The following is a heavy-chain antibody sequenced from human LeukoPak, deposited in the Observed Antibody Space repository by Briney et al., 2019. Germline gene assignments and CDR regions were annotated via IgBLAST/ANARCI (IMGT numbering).Heavy chain of an antibody. D-gene: IGHD5-18*01. CDR2: IYCSGST. CDR3: ARDGGSDSYGSYYFDY. J-gene: IGHJ4*02. CDR1: GGSISSGGYY. Sequence: SQTLSLTCTVSGGSISSGGYYWSWIRQHPGKGLEWIGYIYCSGSTYYNPSLKSRVTISVDTAKNQFSLKLSSVTAADTAVYYCARDGGSDSYGSYYFDYWGQGTLVTVSS. V-gene: IGHV4-31*03.